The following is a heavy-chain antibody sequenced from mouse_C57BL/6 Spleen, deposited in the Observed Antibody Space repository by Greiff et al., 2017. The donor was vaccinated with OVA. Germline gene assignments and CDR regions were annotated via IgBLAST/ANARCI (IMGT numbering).Heavy chain of an antibody. CDR1: GFSFNTYA. D-gene: IGHD1-1*01. J-gene: IGHJ3*01. V-gene: IGHV10-1*01. CDR2: IRSKSNNYAT. CDR3: VIPDYYGSTFAY. Sequence: EVQLVESGGGLVQPKGSLKLSCAASGFSFNTYAMTWVRQAPGKGLEWVARIRSKSNNYATYYADSVKDRFTISRDDSESMLYLQMNNLKTEDTAMYYCVIPDYYGSTFAYWGQGTLVTVSA.